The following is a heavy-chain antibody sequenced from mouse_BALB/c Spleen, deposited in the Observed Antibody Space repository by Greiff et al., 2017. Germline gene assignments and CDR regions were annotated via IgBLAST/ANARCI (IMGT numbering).Heavy chain of an antibody. CDR1: GFNIKDTY. D-gene: IGHD1-1*01. V-gene: IGHV14-3*02. Sequence: VQLQLSGAELVKPGASVKLSCTASGFNIKDTYMHWVKQRPEQGLEWIGRIDPANGNTKYDPKFQGKATITADTSSNTAYLQLSSLTSEDTAVYYCAHYYYGSSYWYFDVWGAGTTVTVSS. CDR3: AHYYYGSSYWYFDV. CDR2: IDPANGNT. J-gene: IGHJ1*01.